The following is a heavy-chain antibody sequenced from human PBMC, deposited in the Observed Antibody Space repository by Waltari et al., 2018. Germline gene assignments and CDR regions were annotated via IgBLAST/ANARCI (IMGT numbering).Heavy chain of an antibody. D-gene: IGHD6-13*01. CDR1: GYSISSGYY. J-gene: IGHJ4*02. CDR2: IYHSGST. Sequence: QVQLQESGPGLVKPSETLSLTCAVSGYSISSGYYWGWIRQPPGKGLEWIGSIYHSGSTYYNPSLKSRVTISVDTSKNQFSLKLSSVTAADTAVYYCARDRGSSRWYDFIDYWGQGTLVTVSS. CDR3: ARDRGSSRWYDFIDY. V-gene: IGHV4-38-2*02.